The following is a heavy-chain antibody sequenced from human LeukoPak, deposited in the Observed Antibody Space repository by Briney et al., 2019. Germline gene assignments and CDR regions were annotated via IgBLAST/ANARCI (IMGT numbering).Heavy chain of an antibody. D-gene: IGHD2-21*02. J-gene: IGHJ4*02. CDR3: ARGSGYCGGDCYTDTPNDY. V-gene: IGHV4-34*01. CDR1: GGSFSGYY. CDR2: INHRGST. Sequence: PSETLSLTCAVYGGSFSGYYWSWIRQPPGKGLEWIGEINHRGSTNYNPSLKSRVTISVDTSKNQFSLKLSSVTAADTAVYYCARGSGYCGGDCYTDTPNDYWGQGTLVTVSS.